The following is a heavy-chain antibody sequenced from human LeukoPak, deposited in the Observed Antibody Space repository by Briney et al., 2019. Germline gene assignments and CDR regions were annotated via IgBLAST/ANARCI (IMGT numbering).Heavy chain of an antibody. CDR1: GFTSSIFW. V-gene: IGHV3-74*01. CDR2: IKGNGSST. Sequence: PGWSRRLSCAASGFTSSIFWMHWVRPAPGKGLEWVSSIKGNGSSTNYADSVKGRFTISRDNAKNTLYLQMNSLRAEDTAVYYCARGGGGLGYWGQGTLVTVSS. CDR3: ARGGGGLGY. J-gene: IGHJ4*02. D-gene: IGHD3-16*01.